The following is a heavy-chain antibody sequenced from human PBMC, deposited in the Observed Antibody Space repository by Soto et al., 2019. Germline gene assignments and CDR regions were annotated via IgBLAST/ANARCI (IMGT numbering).Heavy chain of an antibody. CDR2: IYYDGSNR. V-gene: IGHV3-33*06. CDR3: EKGSANSRPYYFDY. Sequence: GGSLRLSCAASGFTFGTYAMHWVRQAPGKGLEWVAVIYYDGSNRYYGDSVKGRFTISRDNSKNTLYLQMDSLRAEDTAVYCCEKGSANSRPYYFDYWGQGALVTVSS. D-gene: IGHD5-18*01. CDR1: GFTFGTYA. J-gene: IGHJ4*02.